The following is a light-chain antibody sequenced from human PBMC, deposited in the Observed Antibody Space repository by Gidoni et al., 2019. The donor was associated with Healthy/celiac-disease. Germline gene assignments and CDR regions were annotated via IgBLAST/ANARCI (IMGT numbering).Light chain of an antibody. Sequence: EIVLTQSPATLSLSPGERATLSCRASQSVSSYLAWYQQKPGQAPRLLIYDASNRATCIPASFSGSGSATDFTLTIISLEPEDFAVYYCQQRSNWPPLAFGPGTKVDIK. CDR3: QQRSNWPPLA. V-gene: IGKV3-11*01. CDR1: QSVSSY. CDR2: DAS. J-gene: IGKJ3*01.